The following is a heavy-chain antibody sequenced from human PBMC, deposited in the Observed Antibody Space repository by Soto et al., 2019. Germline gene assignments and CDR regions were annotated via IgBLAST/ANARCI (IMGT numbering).Heavy chain of an antibody. J-gene: IGHJ3*01. CDR1: GHTLNDLS. V-gene: IGHV1-24*01. CDR2: FNPEEEET. D-gene: IGHD5-18*01. Sequence: QVHLVQSGTEVKKPGASVKVSCEVSGHTLNDLSIHWVRQAPGKGLEWMGGFNPEEEETIYAQKFQGRVTMTEDTTAETAYMELSSLRSDDTAVYYCAVAGGYNYGNDAFDVWGQGTVVTVSS. CDR3: AVAGGYNYGNDAFDV.